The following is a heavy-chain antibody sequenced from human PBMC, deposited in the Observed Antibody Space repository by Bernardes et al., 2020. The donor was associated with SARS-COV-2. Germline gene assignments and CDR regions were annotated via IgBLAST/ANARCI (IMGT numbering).Heavy chain of an antibody. J-gene: IGHJ4*02. CDR2: ISCSGGST. CDR1: GFTFSSYA. CDR3: AKEPGGDLYGDAYFDY. D-gene: IGHD4-17*01. Sequence: GGSLRLSCAASGFTFSSYAMGWVRQAPGKGLEWVSGISCSGGSTYYADSVKGRFTISRDNSKNTLFLQMNSLRAEDTAAYYCAKEPGGDLYGDAYFDYWGQGALVTVSS. V-gene: IGHV3-23*01.